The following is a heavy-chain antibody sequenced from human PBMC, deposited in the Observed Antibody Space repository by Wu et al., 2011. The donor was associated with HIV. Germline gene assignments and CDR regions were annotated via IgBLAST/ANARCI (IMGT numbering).Heavy chain of an antibody. D-gene: IGHD3-22*01. Sequence: QVQLVQSGAEVKKPGSSVKVSCKASGGSFSSYAISWVRQAPGQGLEWMGGIIPVFGAARYAQKFQGRVTITADKSTSTAYMXLSSLRSEDTAVYYCAGEPSLNFMIVVVIGLFSIVWGQGTMVTVSS. CDR3: AGEPSLNFMIVVVIGLFSIV. V-gene: IGHV1-69*14. CDR2: IIPVFGAA. J-gene: IGHJ3*01. CDR1: GGSFSSYA.